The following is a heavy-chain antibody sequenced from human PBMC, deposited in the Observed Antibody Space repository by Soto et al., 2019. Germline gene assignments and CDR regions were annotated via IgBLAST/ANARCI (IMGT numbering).Heavy chain of an antibody. CDR3: ARTSTDGPLYYFDY. J-gene: IGHJ4*02. D-gene: IGHD4-4*01. Sequence: SETLSLTCTVSGGSISSYYWSWIRQPPGKGLEWIGYFYYSGSTNYNPSLKSRVTISVDTSKNQFSLKLSSVTAADTAVYYCARTSTDGPLYYFDYWGQGTLVTVSS. CDR1: GGSISSYY. V-gene: IGHV4-59*01. CDR2: FYYSGST.